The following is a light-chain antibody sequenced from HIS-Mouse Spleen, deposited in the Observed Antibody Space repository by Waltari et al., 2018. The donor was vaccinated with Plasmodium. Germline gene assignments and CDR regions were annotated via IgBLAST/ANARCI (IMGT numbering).Light chain of an antibody. Sequence: SYELTPPPSVSVSPGQTARITCSGDALPKQHAYWYQQKSGQAPVLVIYEDSKRPSGIPERFSGSSSGTMATLTISGAQVEDEADYYCYSTDSSGNHRVFGGGTKLTVL. CDR2: EDS. J-gene: IGLJ3*02. CDR1: ALPKQH. CDR3: YSTDSSGNHRV. V-gene: IGLV3-10*01.